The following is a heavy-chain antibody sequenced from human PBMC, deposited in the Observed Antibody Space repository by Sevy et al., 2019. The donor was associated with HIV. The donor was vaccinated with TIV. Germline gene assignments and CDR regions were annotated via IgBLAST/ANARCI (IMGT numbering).Heavy chain of an antibody. Sequence: GGSLRLSCAASGFTFSSYAMHWVRQAPGKGLEWVAVISYDGSNKYYADSVKGRFTISRDNSKNRLYLQMNSLRAEDTAVYYCARGVLGYSYGGAGYGMDVWGQGTTVTVSS. J-gene: IGHJ6*02. V-gene: IGHV3-30-3*01. CDR2: ISYDGSNK. D-gene: IGHD5-18*01. CDR3: ARGVLGYSYGGAGYGMDV. CDR1: GFTFSSYA.